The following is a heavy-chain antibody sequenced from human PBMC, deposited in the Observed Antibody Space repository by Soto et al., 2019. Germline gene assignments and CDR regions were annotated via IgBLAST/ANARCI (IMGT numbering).Heavy chain of an antibody. CDR2: ISSSSSYI. J-gene: IGHJ4*02. D-gene: IGHD2-15*01. V-gene: IGHV3-21*01. CDR3: ASEAVVVVAATLDY. CDR1: GFTFSSYS. Sequence: EVQLVESGGGLIKPGGSLRLSCAASGFTFSSYSMNWVRQAPGKGLEWVSSISSSSSYIYYADSVKGRFTISRDNAKNSLYLQMNSLRADDTAVYYCASEAVVVVAATLDYWGQGTLVTVSS.